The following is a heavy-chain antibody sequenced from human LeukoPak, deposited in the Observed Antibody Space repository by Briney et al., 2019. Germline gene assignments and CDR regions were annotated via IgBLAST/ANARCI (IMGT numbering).Heavy chain of an antibody. J-gene: IGHJ5*02. CDR1: GGSFSGYY. CDR2: INHSGST. CDR3: AVSAAGLFDP. V-gene: IGHV4-34*01. D-gene: IGHD6-13*01. Sequence: SETLSLTCAVYGGSFSGYYWSWIRQPPGKGLEWIGEINHSGSTNHNPSLKSRVTISVDTSKNQFSLKLSSVTAADTAVYYCAVSAAGLFDPWGQGTLVTVSS.